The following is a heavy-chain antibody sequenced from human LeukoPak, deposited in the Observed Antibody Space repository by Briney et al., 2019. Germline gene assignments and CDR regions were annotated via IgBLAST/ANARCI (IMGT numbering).Heavy chain of an antibody. D-gene: IGHD6-25*01. CDR2: IYYSGNT. Sequence: RPSETLSLTCTVSGGSIISSSYYWGWIRQPPGKGLEWIGSIYYSGNTYYNPSLKSRVTITVDTSKNQFSLKLSSVTAADTAVYYCARRDGSSVVPRWDSWAQGPLVTVSS. CDR1: GGSIISSSYY. V-gene: IGHV4-39*01. J-gene: IGHJ4*02. CDR3: ARRDGSSVVPRWDS.